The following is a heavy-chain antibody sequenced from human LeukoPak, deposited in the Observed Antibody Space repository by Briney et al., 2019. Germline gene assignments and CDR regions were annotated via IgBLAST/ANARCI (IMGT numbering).Heavy chain of an antibody. D-gene: IGHD1-26*01. CDR1: GYTFATDG. CDR2: ISGYTGNT. CDR3: AKDEWELPYYFPS. Sequence: RASVKVSCKASGYTFATDGISWIRQAPGQGLEWLGWISGYTGNTYYAQMFQGRVTMTTDTSTSTAYMELRDLKSNDTALYYCAKDEWELPYYFPSWGQGTQVTVSS. V-gene: IGHV1-18*01. J-gene: IGHJ4*02.